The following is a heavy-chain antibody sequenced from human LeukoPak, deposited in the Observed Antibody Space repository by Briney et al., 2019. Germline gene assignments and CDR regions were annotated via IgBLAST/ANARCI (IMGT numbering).Heavy chain of an antibody. CDR1: GFTFRSYA. V-gene: IGHV3-30-3*01. CDR3: AKGRLITMIAN. J-gene: IGHJ4*02. Sequence: GRSLRLSCAASGFTFRSYAMHWVRHAPGKGLEWVAVISYDGYSEYYADSVKGRFTISRDTSKNTLYLQMDSLRAEDTALYYCAKGRLITMIANWGQGTLVTVSS. D-gene: IGHD3-22*01. CDR2: ISYDGYSE.